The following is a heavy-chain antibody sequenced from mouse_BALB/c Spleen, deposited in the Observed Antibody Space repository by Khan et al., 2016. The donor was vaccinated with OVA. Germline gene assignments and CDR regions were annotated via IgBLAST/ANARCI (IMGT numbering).Heavy chain of an antibody. Sequence: QVQLQQSGPVLVKPGASVKMSCKASGYTFTDYIINWVRQRTGQGLEWIGQIYPGSGSTYYNEKFKGKATLTADKSSHTAYMQLRSLTSEDSAVYFCARSGYGSLGYWGQGTTLTVSS. V-gene: IGHV1-77*01. CDR1: GYTFTDYI. D-gene: IGHD1-1*01. J-gene: IGHJ2*01. CDR3: ARSGYGSLGY. CDR2: IYPGSGST.